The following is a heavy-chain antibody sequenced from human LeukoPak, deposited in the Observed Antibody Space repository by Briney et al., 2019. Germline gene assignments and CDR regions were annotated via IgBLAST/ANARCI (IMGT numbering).Heavy chain of an antibody. Sequence: GESLTISGKASGYSFTNYFIAWVRQMPGKGLEWMGTIYPGDSDARYSPSFQGQVTLSSDRSITTAYLQWPSLKASDTAIYYCARHYSTGITDAYDMWGQGTMVIVSS. V-gene: IGHV5-51*01. CDR1: GYSFTNYF. D-gene: IGHD2-8*02. CDR3: ARHYSTGITDAYDM. CDR2: IYPGDSDA. J-gene: IGHJ3*02.